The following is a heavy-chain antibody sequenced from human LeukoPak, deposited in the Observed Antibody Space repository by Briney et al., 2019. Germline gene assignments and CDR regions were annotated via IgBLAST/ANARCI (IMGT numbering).Heavy chain of an antibody. CDR2: MNPNSGNT. CDR3: AREKDILTGSTASYYYYYYMDV. D-gene: IGHD3-9*01. V-gene: IGHV1-8*01. Sequence: ASVKVSCKASGYTFTSYDINWVRQATGQGLEWMGWMNPNSGNTGYAQKFQGRVTMTRNTSISTAYMELSSLRSEDTAVYYCAREKDILTGSTASYYYYYYMDVWGKGTTVTISS. J-gene: IGHJ6*03. CDR1: GYTFTSYD.